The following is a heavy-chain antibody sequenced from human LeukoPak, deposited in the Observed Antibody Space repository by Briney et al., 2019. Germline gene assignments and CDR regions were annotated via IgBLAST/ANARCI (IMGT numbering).Heavy chain of an antibody. CDR1: GFTFSSYA. D-gene: IGHD3-10*01. CDR3: ARDFYGSGSYYSPPGY. Sequence: GRSLRLSCAASGFTFSSYAMHWVRQAPGKGLEWVAVISYDGSNKYYADSVKGRFTISRDNSKNTLYLQMNSLRAEDTAVYYCARDFYGSGSYYSPPGYWGQGTLVTVSS. J-gene: IGHJ4*02. CDR2: ISYDGSNK. V-gene: IGHV3-30-3*01.